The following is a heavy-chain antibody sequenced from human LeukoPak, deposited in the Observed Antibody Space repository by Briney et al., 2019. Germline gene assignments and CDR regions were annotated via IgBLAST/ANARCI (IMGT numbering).Heavy chain of an antibody. V-gene: IGHV3-23*01. J-gene: IGHJ4*02. D-gene: IGHD1-14*01. Sequence: GGSLRLFCAASRFTFSRSPMTWVRQAPGKGLEWVSDIGGSGNTYYVDSVKDRFTISRDESKNTLHLQMNSLRAEDTAVYYCATNRGRGKFDYWGQGTLVTVSS. CDR1: RFTFSRSP. CDR2: IGGSGNT. CDR3: ATNRGRGKFDY.